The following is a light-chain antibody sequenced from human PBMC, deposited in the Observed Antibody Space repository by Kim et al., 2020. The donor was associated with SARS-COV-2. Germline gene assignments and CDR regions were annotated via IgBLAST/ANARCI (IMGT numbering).Light chain of an antibody. J-gene: IGKJ2*02. CDR2: RTS. CDR3: QHYNHFPWT. V-gene: IGKV1-5*03. CDR1: KNVNSC. Sequence: SASGGDRVTITCRASKNVNSCLAWYQQRPGNAPKLLIYRTSILEIGVPSRFIGSGSGTEYTLTIDGLQPDDFATYYCQHYNHFPWTFGQGTKLEI.